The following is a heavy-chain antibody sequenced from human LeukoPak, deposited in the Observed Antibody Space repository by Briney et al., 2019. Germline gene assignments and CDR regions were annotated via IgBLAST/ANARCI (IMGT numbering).Heavy chain of an antibody. J-gene: IGHJ4*02. V-gene: IGHV6-1*01. D-gene: IGHD1-26*01. CDR3: ARGGSYPLDY. CDR1: GDTVSSNSAA. Sequence: SQTLSLTCAISGDTVSSNSAAWHWIGQSPSRGLEWLGRTYYRSKWYRGYAVSVKSRITINPDTSKNQFSLQLNSVTPEDTAVYYCARGGSYPLDYWGQGTLVTVSS. CDR2: TYYRSKWYR.